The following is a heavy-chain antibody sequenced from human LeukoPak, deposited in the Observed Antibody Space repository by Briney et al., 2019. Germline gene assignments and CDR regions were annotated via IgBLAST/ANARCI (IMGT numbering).Heavy chain of an antibody. V-gene: IGHV3-23*01. Sequence: GGSLRLSCAASGFTFSSYAMSWVRQAPGKGLEWVSAISGSGGSTYYADSVKGRFTISRDNAKNSLYLQMNSLRAENTAVYYCARGTTYSSSWYYWGQGTLVTVSS. CDR2: ISGSGGST. CDR3: ARGTTYSSSWYY. CDR1: GFTFSSYA. D-gene: IGHD6-13*01. J-gene: IGHJ4*02.